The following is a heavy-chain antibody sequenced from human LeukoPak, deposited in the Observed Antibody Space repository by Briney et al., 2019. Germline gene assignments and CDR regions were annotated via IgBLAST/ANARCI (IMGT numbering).Heavy chain of an antibody. Sequence: SETLSLTCTVSGGSISSYYWSWIRQPAGKGLEWIGRIYTSGSTNYNPSLKSRVTMSVDTSKNQFSLKLSSVTAADTAVYYCARDDDWTAMVSYYGMDVWGQGTTVTVSS. D-gene: IGHD5-18*01. V-gene: IGHV4-4*07. CDR2: IYTSGST. J-gene: IGHJ6*02. CDR3: ARDDDWTAMVSYYGMDV. CDR1: GGSISSYY.